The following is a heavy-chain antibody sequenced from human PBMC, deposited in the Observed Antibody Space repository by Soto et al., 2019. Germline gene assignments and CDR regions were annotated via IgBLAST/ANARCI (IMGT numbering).Heavy chain of an antibody. D-gene: IGHD1-26*01. CDR1: GGSFSGYY. Sequence: QVQLQQWGAGLLKPSETLSLTCAVYGGSFSGYYWSWIRQPPGQGLEWIGEINHSGSTNYNPSLKSRVTISVDTSKNQFSLKLSSVTAADTAVYYCARGQIVGARLPFSYWGQGTLVTVSS. V-gene: IGHV4-34*01. CDR3: ARGQIVGARLPFSY. J-gene: IGHJ4*02. CDR2: INHSGST.